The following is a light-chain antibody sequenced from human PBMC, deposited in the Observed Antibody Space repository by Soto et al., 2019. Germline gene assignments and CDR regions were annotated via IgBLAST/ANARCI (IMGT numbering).Light chain of an antibody. CDR3: AAWDSFLSSGV. CDR1: ISNIGINS. V-gene: IGLV1-51*01. CDR2: DNN. Sequence: QSVLTQPLSLSAAPGQKVTISCSGGISNIGINSVSWYQQLPEAAPKLLIFDNNKRPSGIPDRFSASKSGASATLGITGLQAGDEAHYYCAAWDSFLSSGVFGGGTQLNVL. J-gene: IGLJ3*02.